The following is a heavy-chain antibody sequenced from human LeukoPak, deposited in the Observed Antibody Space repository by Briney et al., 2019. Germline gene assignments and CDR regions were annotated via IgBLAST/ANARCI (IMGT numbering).Heavy chain of an antibody. V-gene: IGHV4-34*01. Sequence: PSETLSLTCEVYGGAFSGYYWSWIRQPPGKGLEWIGEINHSGSTNYNPSLKSRVTVSVDTSKKQFSLKLSSVTAADTAVYYCARENSGSYREFDYWGQGTLVTVSS. CDR1: GGAFSGYY. D-gene: IGHD1-26*01. J-gene: IGHJ4*02. CDR2: INHSGST. CDR3: ARENSGSYREFDY.